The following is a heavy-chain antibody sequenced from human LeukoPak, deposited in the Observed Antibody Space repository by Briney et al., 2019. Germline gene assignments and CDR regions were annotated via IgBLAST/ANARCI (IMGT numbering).Heavy chain of an antibody. CDR3: ARGSDYGDSPGLN. Sequence: GASVKVSCKASGYIFTGYYTHWVRQAPGQGLEWMGRINPNSGGANYAQKFQGRVAMTRDMSISTAYMELSRLGSDDTAVYYCARGSDYGDSPGLNWGQGTLVTVSS. CDR1: GYIFTGYY. D-gene: IGHD4-17*01. CDR2: INPNSGGA. V-gene: IGHV1-2*06. J-gene: IGHJ4*02.